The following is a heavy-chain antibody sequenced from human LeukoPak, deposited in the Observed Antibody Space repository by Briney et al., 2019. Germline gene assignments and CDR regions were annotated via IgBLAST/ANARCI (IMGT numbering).Heavy chain of an antibody. D-gene: IGHD3-22*01. CDR2: ISGSGGST. CDR3: AKDHYYNNSGYYYVGPFGY. CDR1: GFTFSSYA. Sequence: GGSLRLSCVASGFTFSSYAISWVRQAPGKGLEWVSSISGSGGSTYYADSVKGRFTISRDNSKNTLYLQMNSLRAEDTAVYYCAKDHYYNNSGYYYVGPFGYWGQGTLVTVSS. V-gene: IGHV3-23*01. J-gene: IGHJ4*02.